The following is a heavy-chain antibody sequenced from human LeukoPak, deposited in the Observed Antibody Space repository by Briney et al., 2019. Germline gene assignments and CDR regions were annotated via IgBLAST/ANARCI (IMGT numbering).Heavy chain of an antibody. CDR1: GYTFTSYD. CDR3: GRGNSRYNWNDGGVDY. V-gene: IGHV1-8*01. J-gene: IGHJ4*02. Sequence: ASVKVSCKASGYTFTSYDINWVRQATGQGLEWMGWMNPNSGNTGYAQKFQGRVTMTRNTSISTAYMELRSLRSDDTAVYYCGRGNSRYNWNDGGVDYWGQGTLVTVSS. D-gene: IGHD1-1*01. CDR2: MNPNSGNT.